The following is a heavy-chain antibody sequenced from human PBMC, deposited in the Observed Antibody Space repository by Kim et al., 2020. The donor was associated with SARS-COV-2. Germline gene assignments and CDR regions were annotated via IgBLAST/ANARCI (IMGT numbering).Heavy chain of an antibody. CDR2: ISSSSSYI. D-gene: IGHD3-3*01. CDR3: ARDAMTLRFLEWLSAFDI. CDR1: GFTFSSYS. V-gene: IGHV3-21*01. J-gene: IGHJ3*02. Sequence: GGSLRLSCAASGFTFSSYSMNWVRQAPGKGLEWVSSISSSSSYIYYADSVKGRFTISRDNAKNSLYLQMNSLRAEDTAVYYCARDAMTLRFLEWLSAFDIWGQGTMVTVSS.